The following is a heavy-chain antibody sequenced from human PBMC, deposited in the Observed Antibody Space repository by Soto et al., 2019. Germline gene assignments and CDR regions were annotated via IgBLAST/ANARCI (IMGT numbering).Heavy chain of an antibody. CDR3: ARPHLWGTIDY. CDR2: ISSSSSTI. J-gene: IGHJ4*02. D-gene: IGHD3-10*01. V-gene: IGHV3-48*02. Sequence: EVQLVESGGGLVQPGGSLRLSCAASGFTFSSYSMNWVRQAPGKGLEWVSYISSSSSTIYYADSVKGRFTISRDNAKNSLHLQMNSLRDDDTAVYYCARPHLWGTIDYWGQGTLVTASS. CDR1: GFTFSSYS.